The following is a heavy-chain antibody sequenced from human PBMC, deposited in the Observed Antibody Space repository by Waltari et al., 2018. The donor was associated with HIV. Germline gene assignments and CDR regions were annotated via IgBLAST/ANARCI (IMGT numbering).Heavy chain of an antibody. D-gene: IGHD7-27*01. CDR3: ARTLTLTFDPFDI. J-gene: IGHJ3*02. CDR2: VEPEDGEP. V-gene: IGHV1-69-2*01. Sequence: EVQLEQPGAAVKTPGATVKISCKISGYPFTDYYIHWIQQAPGRGLEWVGLVEPEDGEPRFSEKFRDRVTITADRSTDTAYLELSSLTSDDTAIYYCARTLTLTFDPFDIWGQGTMVVVSS. CDR1: GYPFTDYY.